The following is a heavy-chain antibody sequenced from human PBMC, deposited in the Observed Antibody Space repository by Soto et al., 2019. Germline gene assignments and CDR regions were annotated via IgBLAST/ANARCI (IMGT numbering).Heavy chain of an antibody. J-gene: IGHJ6*02. V-gene: IGHV1-18*01. CDR1: GYTITSYG. CDR2: ISAYNGNT. D-gene: IGHD2-8*01. Sequence: QVQLVQSGAEVKKPGTSVKVSCKASGYTITSYGISWVRQAPGQGLEWMGWISAYNGNTNYAQKLQGRVTMTTDTSTSTAYMELRSLRSDDTAVYYCASLFIRSQWRYGMDVWGQGTTVTVSS. CDR3: ASLFIRSQWRYGMDV.